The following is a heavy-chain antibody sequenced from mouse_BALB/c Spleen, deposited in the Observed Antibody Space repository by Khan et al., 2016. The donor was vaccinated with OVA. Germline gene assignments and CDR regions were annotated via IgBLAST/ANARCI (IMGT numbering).Heavy chain of an antibody. V-gene: IGHV3-2*02. D-gene: IGHD1-1*01. Sequence: EVELVESGPGLAKPSQSLSLTCTVTGYSITSDYAWDWIRQFPGNKLECMGYISYGGSTSYNPSLKSRISITRDKSKNQFFLQLNSVTTEDKATYYCARKNDYGYAMDYWGQGTSVTVSS. CDR3: ARKNDYGYAMDY. CDR1: GYSITSDYA. J-gene: IGHJ4*01. CDR2: ISYGGST.